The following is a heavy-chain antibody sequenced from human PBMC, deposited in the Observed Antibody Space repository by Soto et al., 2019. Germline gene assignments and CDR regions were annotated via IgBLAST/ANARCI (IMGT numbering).Heavy chain of an antibody. Sequence: PGGSLRLSCAASGFTFDDYAMHWVRQAPGKGLEWVSGISWNSGSIGYADSVKGRFTISRDNAKNSLYLQMNSLRAEDTALYYCAKGIAAAGTWGQGTLVTVSS. D-gene: IGHD6-13*01. CDR2: ISWNSGSI. V-gene: IGHV3-9*01. CDR1: GFTFDDYA. CDR3: AKGIAAAGT. J-gene: IGHJ4*02.